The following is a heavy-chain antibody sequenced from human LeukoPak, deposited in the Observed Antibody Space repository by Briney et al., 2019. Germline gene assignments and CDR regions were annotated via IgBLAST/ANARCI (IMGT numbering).Heavy chain of an antibody. CDR1: GFTFTKYW. CDR3: ARDRGDQGN. Sequence: PGDSLRLSCAASGFTFTKYWMTWVRQAPGKGLEWVGNIKQDGSDKNYMDSVKGRFTISRDNTKNSVYLQMNSLRAEDTAVYYCARDRGDQGNWGQGTLVTVSS. J-gene: IGHJ4*02. D-gene: IGHD3-10*01. CDR2: IKQDGSDK. V-gene: IGHV3-7*01.